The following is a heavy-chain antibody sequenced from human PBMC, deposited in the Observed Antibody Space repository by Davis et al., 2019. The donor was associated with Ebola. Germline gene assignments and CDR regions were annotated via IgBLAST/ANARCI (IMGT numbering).Heavy chain of an antibody. V-gene: IGHV4-59*01. J-gene: IGHJ4*02. CDR3: AAGLYSSGYSFDY. CDR1: GGSISSYY. Sequence: SETLSLTCTVPGGSISSYYWSWIRQPPGKGLEWIGYIYYSGSTNYNPSLKSRVTISVDTSKNQFSLKLSSVTAADTAVYYCAAGLYSSGYSFDYWGQGTLVTVSS. D-gene: IGHD3-22*01. CDR2: IYYSGST.